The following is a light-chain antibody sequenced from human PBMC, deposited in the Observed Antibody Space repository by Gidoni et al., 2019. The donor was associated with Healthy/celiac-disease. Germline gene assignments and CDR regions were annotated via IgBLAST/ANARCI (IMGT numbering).Light chain of an antibody. J-gene: IGLJ3*02. CDR2: DVS. CDR1: SSDVGVYNY. V-gene: IGLV2-14*01. CDR3: SSYTSSSTLV. Sequence: QSALTQPASVSGSPGQSIPSSCTGTSSDVGVYNYVSCYQQHPGKAPKLIIYDVSNRPARVANRFSGSKSGNTASLTISVLQAEDEDDYYCSSYTSSSTLVFGGGTKLTVL.